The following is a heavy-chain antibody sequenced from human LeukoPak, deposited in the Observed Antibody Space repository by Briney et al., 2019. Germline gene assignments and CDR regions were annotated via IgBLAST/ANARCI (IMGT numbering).Heavy chain of an antibody. V-gene: IGHV4-61*02. J-gene: IGHJ4*02. Sequence: PSQTLSLTCTVSGGSISSGSYYWSWIRQPAGKGLEWIGRIYTSGSTNYNPSLKSRVTISVDTSKNQFSLKLSSVTAADTAVYYCARERSRDPFFDYWGQGTLVTVSS. CDR3: ARERSRDPFFDY. D-gene: IGHD3-10*01. CDR1: GGSISSGSYY. CDR2: IYTSGST.